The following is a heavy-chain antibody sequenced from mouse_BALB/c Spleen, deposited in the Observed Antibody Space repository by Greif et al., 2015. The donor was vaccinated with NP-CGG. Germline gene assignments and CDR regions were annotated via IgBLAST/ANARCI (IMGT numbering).Heavy chain of an antibody. D-gene: IGHD1-3*01. CDR3: ARKDNRGYAMDY. J-gene: IGHJ4*01. CDR2: IDPSDSYT. V-gene: IGHV1-69*02. CDR1: GYTFTSYW. Sequence: VQLQQSGAELVKPGASVKLSCKASGYTFTSYWMHWVKQRPGQGLEWIGEIDPSDSYTNYNQKFKGKATLTGDKSSSTAYMQLSSLTSEDSSVYYCARKDNRGYAMDYWGQGSSVTFSS.